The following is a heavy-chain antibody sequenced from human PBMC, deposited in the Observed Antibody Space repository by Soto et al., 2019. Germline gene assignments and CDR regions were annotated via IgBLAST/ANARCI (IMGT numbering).Heavy chain of an antibody. J-gene: IGHJ6*02. D-gene: IGHD3-9*01. V-gene: IGHV3-23*01. CDR3: AKALRYFDWLVRPWYAMDV. Sequence: EVQLLESGGGLVQPGGSLRLSCAASGFTSSSYAMSWVRQAPGKGLEWVSAISGSGSNTYYADSVKGRFTISRDNSKNTLFLQMNSLRAEDTAVYYCAKALRYFDWLVRPWYAMDVWGQGTTVTVSS. CDR1: GFTSSSYA. CDR2: ISGSGSNT.